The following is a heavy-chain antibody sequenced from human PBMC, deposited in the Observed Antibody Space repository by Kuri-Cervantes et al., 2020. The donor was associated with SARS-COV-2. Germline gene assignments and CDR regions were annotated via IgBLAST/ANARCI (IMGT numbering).Heavy chain of an antibody. D-gene: IGHD1-26*01. Sequence: LSLTCAASGFTFSSSAMSWVRQAPGKGLEWVSAISGYGDITHYADSVKGRSTISRDNSKNTLYLQMNSLRAEDTAVYYCAKDGSTSGSYAYWGQGTLVTVSS. V-gene: IGHV3-23*01. CDR3: AKDGSTSGSYAY. J-gene: IGHJ4*02. CDR1: GFTFSSSA. CDR2: ISGYGDIT.